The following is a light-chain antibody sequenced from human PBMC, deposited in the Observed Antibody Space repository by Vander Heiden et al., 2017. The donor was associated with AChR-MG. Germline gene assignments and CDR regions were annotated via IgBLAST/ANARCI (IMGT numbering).Light chain of an antibody. V-gene: IGLV2-23*01. CDR2: EGS. Sequence: GQSITISCTGTSSDVGSYNLVSWYQQHPGKAPKLMIYEGSKRPSGVSNRFSGSKSGNTASLTISGLQAEDEADYYCCSYAGVRVFGGGTKLTVL. CDR1: SSDVGSYNL. CDR3: CSYAGVRV. J-gene: IGLJ3*02.